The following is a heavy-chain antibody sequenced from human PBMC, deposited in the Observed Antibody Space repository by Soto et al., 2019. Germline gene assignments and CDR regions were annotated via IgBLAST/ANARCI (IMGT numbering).Heavy chain of an antibody. CDR2: IFSDAER. V-gene: IGHV2-26*01. J-gene: IGHJ6*02. CDR3: VRMNADPYSYYYAMDV. D-gene: IGHD2-8*01. CDR1: GFSLTTGRMG. Sequence: ESGPTLVNPTETLTLTCNVSGFSLTTGRMGVSWIRQPPGKALEWLAHIFSDAERSYSTSLQGRLTISKAGSGSQVILTMTNMDPADTGTYFCVRMNADPYSYYYAMDVWGLGTTVAVSS.